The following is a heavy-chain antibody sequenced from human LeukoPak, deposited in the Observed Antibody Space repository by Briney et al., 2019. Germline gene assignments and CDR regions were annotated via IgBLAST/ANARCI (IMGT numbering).Heavy chain of an antibody. D-gene: IGHD1-1*01. CDR1: GFTFSTYA. CDR3: AKGTTAPSVFIDY. CDR2: ITDRGGST. Sequence: GGSLRLSCAASGFTFSTYAMSWVRQAPGKGLEWVSTITDRGGSTYYADSMKGRCTISRDNSKNTLYLQMNSLRAEDTAVYYCAKGTTAPSVFIDYWGQGTLVTVCS. J-gene: IGHJ4*02. V-gene: IGHV3-23*01.